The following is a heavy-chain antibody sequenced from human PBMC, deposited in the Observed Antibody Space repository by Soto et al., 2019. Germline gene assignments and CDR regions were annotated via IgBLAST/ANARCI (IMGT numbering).Heavy chain of an antibody. V-gene: IGHV3-23*01. CDR3: AKLLHNSYYNVMDV. J-gene: IGHJ6*02. CDR1: GFTFSNCG. D-gene: IGHD4-4*01. Sequence: EVQLLESGGDLVQPGGSLRLVCADSGFTFSNCGMMWVRQAPGQGLEWVSGIGPSGNTYSADAVKGRFTISRDISKNTLFLQMDSLRAEDTATYYCAKLLHNSYYNVMDVWGQGTKVTVSS. CDR2: IGPSGNT.